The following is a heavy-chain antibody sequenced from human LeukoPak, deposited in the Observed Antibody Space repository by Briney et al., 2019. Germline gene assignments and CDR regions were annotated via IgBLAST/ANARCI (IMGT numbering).Heavy chain of an antibody. Sequence: SETLSLTCTVSGGSISSYYWSWLRQPAGKGLEWIGRIYTSGSTNYNPSLKSRVTMSVATSKNQFSLKLSSVTAADTAVYYCASDLGDSGYDGGRWYYGMDVGGQGTTVTVSS. CDR2: IYTSGST. V-gene: IGHV4-4*07. J-gene: IGHJ6*02. D-gene: IGHD5-12*01. CDR1: GGSISSYY. CDR3: ASDLGDSGYDGGRWYYGMDV.